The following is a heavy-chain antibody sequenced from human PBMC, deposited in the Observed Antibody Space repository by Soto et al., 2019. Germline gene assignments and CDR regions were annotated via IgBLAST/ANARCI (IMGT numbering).Heavy chain of an antibody. D-gene: IGHD6-19*01. V-gene: IGHV3-66*01. CDR1: GLTVSRNY. J-gene: IGHJ4*02. CDR3: ATTLRIAVGGTCYFDY. CDR2: IHSRGST. Sequence: GGSPXLSFAASGLTVSRNYMSWVRQAPGKGLEWVSVIHSRGSTYYADSVKGRFTIPTDNSNNTPHLQMNSLRADDTAVYYCATTLRIAVGGTCYFDYWGQGTLVTVSS.